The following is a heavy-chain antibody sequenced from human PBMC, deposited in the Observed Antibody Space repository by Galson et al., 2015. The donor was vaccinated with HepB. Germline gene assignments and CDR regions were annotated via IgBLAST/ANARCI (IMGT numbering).Heavy chain of an antibody. CDR1: GYAFTGYY. D-gene: IGHD1-20*01. J-gene: IGHJ5*02. CDR3: ARESGPPQDNWNRGGYNWFDP. Sequence: SVKVSCKASGYAFTGYYVHWVRRAPGQGLEWMGWIHPTSGRTNFTQRFQGRVTMTRDTYLSTAYLELARLRSDDTGVYYCARESGPPQDNWNRGGYNWFDPWGRGTLVTVSS. V-gene: IGHV1-2*02. CDR2: IHPTSGRT.